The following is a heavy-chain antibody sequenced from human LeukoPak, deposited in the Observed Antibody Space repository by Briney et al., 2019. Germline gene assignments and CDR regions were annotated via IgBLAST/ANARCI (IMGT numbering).Heavy chain of an antibody. CDR2: IYPDDSDT. J-gene: IGHJ4*02. CDR1: GYKFSNYW. CDR3: VRLPTTKFDY. Sequence: GESLKISCKGSGYKFSNYWIAWVRQMPGKGLEWMGIIYPDDSDTRYSPSFQGQVTISVDKSINTVYLQWSSLKASDTALYYCVRLPTTKFDYWGQGTLVSVSS. V-gene: IGHV5-51*01. D-gene: IGHD4-11*01.